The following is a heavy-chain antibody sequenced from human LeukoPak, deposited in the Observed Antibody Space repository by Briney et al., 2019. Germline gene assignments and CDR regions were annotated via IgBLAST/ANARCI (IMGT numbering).Heavy chain of an antibody. Sequence: SETLSLTCTVSGGSISSSSYYWGWIRQPPGKGLGWIGSIYYSGSTYYNPSLKSRVTISVDTSKNQFSLKLSSVTAADTAVYYCAREPTYYYDSSGSVVDYWGQGTLVTVSS. CDR2: IYYSGST. CDR1: GGSISSSSYY. D-gene: IGHD3-22*01. CDR3: AREPTYYYDSSGSVVDY. V-gene: IGHV4-39*07. J-gene: IGHJ4*02.